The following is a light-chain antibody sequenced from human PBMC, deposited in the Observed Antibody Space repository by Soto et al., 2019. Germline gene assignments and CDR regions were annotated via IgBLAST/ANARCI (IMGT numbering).Light chain of an antibody. V-gene: IGLV2-23*01. CDR1: SSDFGSYKF. CDR2: ETS. J-gene: IGLJ1*01. CDR3: FSFTSTNTHV. Sequence: QSALTQPASVSGSPGQSVTISCTETSSDFGSYKFVSWYQHHPGKVPKVIIYETSKRPSGVSDRFSGSKSGNTASLTISGLQAEDEADYYCFSFTSTNTHVFGSGTKVTVL.